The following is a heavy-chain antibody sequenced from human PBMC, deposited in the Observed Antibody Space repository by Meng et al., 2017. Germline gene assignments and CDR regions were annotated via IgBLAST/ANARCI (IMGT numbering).Heavy chain of an antibody. CDR1: GGSFSGYY. CDR3: ARVGSSWYYYYYGMDV. D-gene: IGHD6-13*01. J-gene: IGHJ6*02. V-gene: IGHV4-34*01. Sequence: QVQLQQWGAGLLKPSETLSLTCAVYGGSFSGYYWSWIRQPPGKGLEWIGEINHSGSTNYNPSLKSRVTISVDTSKNQFSLKLSSVTAADTAVYYCARVGSSWYYYYYGMDVWGQGTTVTVSS. CDR2: INHSGST.